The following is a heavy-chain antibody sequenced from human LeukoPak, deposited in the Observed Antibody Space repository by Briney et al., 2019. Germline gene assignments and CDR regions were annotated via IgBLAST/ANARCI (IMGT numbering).Heavy chain of an antibody. CDR3: ARNHTGYFDP. V-gene: IGHV4-34*01. Sequence: SETLSLTCAVYSGSFSGYSWSWIRQPPGKGLEWIGEINHSGSTNYSPSLKSRVTISVDTSSSQFSLSLSSVTAADTAVYYCARNHTGYFDPWGQGTLATVSS. CDR1: SGSFSGYS. J-gene: IGHJ5*02. D-gene: IGHD5-18*01. CDR2: INHSGST.